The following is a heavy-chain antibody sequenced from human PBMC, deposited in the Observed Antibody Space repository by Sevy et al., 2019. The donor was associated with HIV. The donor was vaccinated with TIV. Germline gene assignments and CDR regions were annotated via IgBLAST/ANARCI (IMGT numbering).Heavy chain of an antibody. CDR2: IRQDGSEM. Sequence: GGSLRLSCAASGFTFSYYWMSWVRQAPGKGLEWVANIRQDGSEMYYVGSVKGRFTISRDNAKNALYLQMDGLRAEDTAVYYCARRYFDLWGQGTLVTVSS. CDR3: ARRYFDL. V-gene: IGHV3-7*03. CDR1: GFTFSYYW. J-gene: IGHJ4*02.